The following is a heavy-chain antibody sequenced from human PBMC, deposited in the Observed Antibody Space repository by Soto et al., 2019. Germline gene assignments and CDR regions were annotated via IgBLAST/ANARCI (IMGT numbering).Heavy chain of an antibody. CDR1: GYTFTSCY. Sequence: ASVQVSCKDSGYTFTSCYMHWVRQAPGQGREWMGIINPSGGSTTYAQKFPGRVTMTRDTSTSTVYMELSSLRSEDTAVYYCARPPRSGIDAFDIWGQGTMVTVSS. V-gene: IGHV1-46*01. J-gene: IGHJ3*02. CDR3: ARPPRSGIDAFDI. D-gene: IGHD3-3*01. CDR2: INPSGGST.